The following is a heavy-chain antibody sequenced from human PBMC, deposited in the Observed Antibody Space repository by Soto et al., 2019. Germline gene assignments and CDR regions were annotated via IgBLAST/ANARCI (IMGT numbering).Heavy chain of an antibody. CDR1: GFTFSDHY. D-gene: IGHD3-9*01. Sequence: GSLRLSCAASGFTFSDHYMDWVRQAPGKGLEWVGRTRNKANSYTTEYAASVKGRFTISRDDSKNSLYLQMNSLKTEDTAVYYCASNYDILTGPNGMDVWGQGTTVTVSS. J-gene: IGHJ6*02. CDR3: ASNYDILTGPNGMDV. V-gene: IGHV3-72*01. CDR2: TRNKANSYTT.